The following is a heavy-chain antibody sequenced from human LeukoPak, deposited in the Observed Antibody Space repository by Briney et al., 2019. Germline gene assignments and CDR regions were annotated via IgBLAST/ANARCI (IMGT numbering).Heavy chain of an antibody. CDR1: GFTFSSYS. J-gene: IGHJ4*02. CDR3: ASSLLYYYDSSGYYRYYFDY. CDR2: ISVSSTYI. V-gene: IGHV3-21*01. D-gene: IGHD3-22*01. Sequence: GGSLRLSCAASGFTFSSYSMNWVRQSPGRGLEWVSSISVSSTYIHYADSLKGRFTISRDNAKNSLYLQMNSLRAEDTAVYYCASSLLYYYDSSGYYRYYFDYWGQGTLVTVSS.